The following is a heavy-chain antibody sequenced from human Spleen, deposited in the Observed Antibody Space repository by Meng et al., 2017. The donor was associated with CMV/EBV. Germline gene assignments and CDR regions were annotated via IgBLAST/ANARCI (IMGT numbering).Heavy chain of an antibody. CDR3: ARDNDY. J-gene: IGHJ4*02. CDR2: ISHDGSNI. Sequence: GESLKISCVGSEFSFSSYNMNWVRQAPGKGLEWVAVISHDGSNIHYADSVRGRFSISRDNSKNTLYLQLDSLRPEDTGVFFCARDNDYWGQGTLVTVSS. CDR1: EFSFSSYN. V-gene: IGHV3-30*03.